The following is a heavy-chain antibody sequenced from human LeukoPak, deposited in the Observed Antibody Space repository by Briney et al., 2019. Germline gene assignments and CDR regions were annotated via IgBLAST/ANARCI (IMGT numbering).Heavy chain of an antibody. CDR2: ISGSGGST. CDR3: AKGSQWELLMGVFDF. D-gene: IGHD3-10*01. J-gene: IGHJ4*02. V-gene: IGHV3-23*01. CDR1: GFTFSSYA. Sequence: PGGSLRLSCAASGFTFSSYAMSWVRQAPGKGLEWVSAISGSGGSTYYADSVKGRFTISRDNSKNTLYLQMNSLRAEDTAVYYCAKGSQWELLMGVFDFWGQGILVTVSS.